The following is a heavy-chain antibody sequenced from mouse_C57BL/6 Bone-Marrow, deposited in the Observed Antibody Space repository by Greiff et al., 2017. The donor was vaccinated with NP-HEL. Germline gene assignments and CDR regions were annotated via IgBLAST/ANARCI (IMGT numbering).Heavy chain of an antibody. J-gene: IGHJ4*01. CDR1: GYTFTSYW. V-gene: IGHV1-55*01. Sequence: QVHVKQPGAELVKPGASVKMSCKASGYTFTSYWITWVKQRPGQGLEWIGDIYPGSGSTNYNEKFKSKATLTVDTSSSTAYMQLSSLTSEDSAVYYCAITTVVAHYAMDYWGQGTSVTVSS. CDR2: IYPGSGST. D-gene: IGHD1-1*01. CDR3: AITTVVAHYAMDY.